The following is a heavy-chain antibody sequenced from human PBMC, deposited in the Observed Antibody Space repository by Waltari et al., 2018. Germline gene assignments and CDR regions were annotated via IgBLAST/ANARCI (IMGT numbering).Heavy chain of an antibody. D-gene: IGHD4-17*01. Sequence: QLMQSGAEVKKPGASVRVSCKASGYTFTSYGINWVRQAPGRVLEWMGWISGCNDNINYAQSLQGRISMTTDTSTSTAYMELRSLTSDDTAVYYCARDRGPSAVTSFDSWGQGTLVTVSP. CDR2: ISGCNDNI. V-gene: IGHV1-18*01. CDR3: ARDRGPSAVTSFDS. J-gene: IGHJ4*02. CDR1: GYTFTSYG.